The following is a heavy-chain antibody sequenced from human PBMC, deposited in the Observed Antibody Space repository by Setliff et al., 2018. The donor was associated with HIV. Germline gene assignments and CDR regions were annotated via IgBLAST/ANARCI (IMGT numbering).Heavy chain of an antibody. CDR3: ARRGRDGVLIVFATGFDP. CDR2: IFYTGNT. D-gene: IGHD2-8*01. J-gene: IGHJ5*02. Sequence: SETLSLTCSVSGGSISSSTYCWGWIRQPPGKGLEWIGDIFYTGNTYYNPSLKSRVAISVDTSENQFSLKLNSVTAADTAVYYCARRGRDGVLIVFATGFDPWGQGTLVTVS. V-gene: IGHV4-39*01. CDR1: GGSISSSTYC.